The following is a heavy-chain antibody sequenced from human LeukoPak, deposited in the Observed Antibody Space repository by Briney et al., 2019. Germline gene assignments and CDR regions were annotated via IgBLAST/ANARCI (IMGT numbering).Heavy chain of an antibody. V-gene: IGHV3-30*18. CDR1: GFTFSSYG. CDR3: AKEEGWGVNVFDY. CDR2: IGKDGAAK. D-gene: IGHD3-10*01. Sequence: GGSLRLSCEASGFTFSSYGIHWVRQAPGKGLEWVAGIGKDGAAKHYAESVRGRFTISRDNSKNTLDLQMDSLSAEDTAVYYWAKEEGWGVNVFDYWGQGALVTVSS. J-gene: IGHJ4*02.